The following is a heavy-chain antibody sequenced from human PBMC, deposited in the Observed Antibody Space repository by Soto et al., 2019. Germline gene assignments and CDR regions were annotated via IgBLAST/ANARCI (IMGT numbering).Heavy chain of an antibody. V-gene: IGHV3-21*01. D-gene: IGHD4-17*01. CDR1: GFTFSSYS. J-gene: IGHJ6*02. CDR3: ATHRRATDGDLYYYYGMDV. CDR2: ISSSSSYI. Sequence: EVQLVESGGGLVKPGGSLRLSCAASGFTFSSYSMNWVRQAPGKGLEWVSSISSSSSYIYYADSVKGRFTISRDNAKNSLYLQMNSLRAEDTAVYYCATHRRATDGDLYYYYGMDVWGQGTTVTGSS.